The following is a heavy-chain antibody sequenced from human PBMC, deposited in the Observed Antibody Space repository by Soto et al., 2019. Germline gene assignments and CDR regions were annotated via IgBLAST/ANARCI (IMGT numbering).Heavy chain of an antibody. V-gene: IGHV1-69*02. J-gene: IGHJ4*02. D-gene: IGHD3-22*01. CDR3: ARGPDYYDSSGYYYGEFDY. CDR1: GGTFSSYT. CDR2: IIPILGIA. Sequence: SVKVSCKASGGTFSSYTISWVRQAPGQGLEWMGRIIPILGIANYAQKFQGRVTITADKSTSTAYMELSSLRSEDTAVYYCARGPDYYDSSGYYYGEFDYWGQGTLVTVSS.